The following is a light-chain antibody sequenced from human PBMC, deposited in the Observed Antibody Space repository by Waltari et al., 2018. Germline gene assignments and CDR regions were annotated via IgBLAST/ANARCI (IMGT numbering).Light chain of an antibody. V-gene: IGKV1-12*01. CDR3: QQAYSLPRT. Sequence: DIQMNQSPSSVSASVGDRVTITCRTSQGFSSWLAWYQQKPGKAPKLLIYAASTWQSGVPSRFSGSGSGTHFTLTISSLQPEDIATYYCQQAYSLPRTFGQGTTVEIK. J-gene: IGKJ1*01. CDR1: QGFSSW. CDR2: AAS.